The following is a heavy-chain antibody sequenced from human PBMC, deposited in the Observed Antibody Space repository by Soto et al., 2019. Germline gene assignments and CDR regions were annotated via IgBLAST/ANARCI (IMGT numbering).Heavy chain of an antibody. CDR3: ARGERLYYYYSGMDV. CDR1: GYNFTTYA. Sequence: ASVKVSCKASGYNFTTYAMLWVRQAPGQRPEWMGWINTGNGNTKYSPKFQGRVTITRDTSASTAYMELSSLKSEDTAVYYCARGERLYYYYSGMDVGGKGSTVTVSS. J-gene: IGHJ6*04. CDR2: INTGNGNT. V-gene: IGHV1-3*04. D-gene: IGHD3-3*01.